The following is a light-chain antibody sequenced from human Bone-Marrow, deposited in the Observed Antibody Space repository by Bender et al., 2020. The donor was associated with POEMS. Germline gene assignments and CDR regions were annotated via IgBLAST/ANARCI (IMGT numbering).Light chain of an antibody. Sequence: QSALTQPASVSGSLGQSVTISCTGTRSDVGGYNYVTWYQQHLGKAPRLMIYDVTNRPSGVSDRFSGSISDNTASLTISGLQADDEADYYCRSYTTSKTVVFGGGTKLTVL. CDR3: RSYTTSKTVV. CDR2: DVT. J-gene: IGLJ2*01. V-gene: IGLV2-14*01. CDR1: RSDVGGYNY.